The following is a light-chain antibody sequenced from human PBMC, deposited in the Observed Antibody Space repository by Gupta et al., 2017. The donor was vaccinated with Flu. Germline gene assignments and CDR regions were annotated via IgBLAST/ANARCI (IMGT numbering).Light chain of an antibody. CDR1: ALPRQN. CDR3: QSTDASGTVVV. CDR2: KDT. J-gene: IGLJ2*01. V-gene: IGLV3-25*03. Sequence: GQTARITCSGDALPRQNAFWYQQKSGQAPVMVMGKDTERPSGIPERFSGASSGTTVTLIITGVQAEDEADYHCQSTDASGTVVVFGGGTKLTVL.